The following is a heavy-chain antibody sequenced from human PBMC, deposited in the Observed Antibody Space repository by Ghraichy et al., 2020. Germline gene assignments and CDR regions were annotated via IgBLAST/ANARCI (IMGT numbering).Heavy chain of an antibody. V-gene: IGHV3-30*04. CDR2: ISYDGSNK. Sequence: GGSLRLSCAASGFTFSSYAMHWVRQAPGKGLEWVAVISYDGSNKYYADSVKGRFTISRDNSKNTLYLQMNSLRAEDTAVYYCARDAGYCSGGSCYEDYWGQGTLVTVSS. D-gene: IGHD2-15*01. CDR3: ARDAGYCSGGSCYEDY. J-gene: IGHJ4*02. CDR1: GFTFSSYA.